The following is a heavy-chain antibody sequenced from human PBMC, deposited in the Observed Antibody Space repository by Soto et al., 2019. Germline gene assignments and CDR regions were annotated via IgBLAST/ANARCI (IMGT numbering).Heavy chain of an antibody. CDR3: ARGGGNYLVDY. D-gene: IGHD1-26*01. CDR1: GFTFSSYS. V-gene: IGHV3-21*01. J-gene: IGHJ4*02. CDR2: ISSSSSYI. Sequence: LRLSCAASGFTFSSYSMNWVRQAPGKGLEWVSSISSSSSYIFYADSVKGRFTISRDNTKNSLYLQMNSLRAEDTAVYYCARGGGNYLVDYWGQGTPVTVSS.